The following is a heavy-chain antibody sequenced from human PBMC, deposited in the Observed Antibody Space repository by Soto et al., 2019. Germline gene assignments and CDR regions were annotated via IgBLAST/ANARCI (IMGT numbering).Heavy chain of an antibody. CDR3: ARVPYSSSWYYFDY. V-gene: IGHV4-59*01. J-gene: IGHJ4*02. D-gene: IGHD6-13*01. Sequence: SETLSLTCTVSGGSISSYYWSWIRQPPGKGLEWIGYIYYSGSTNYNPSLKSRVTISVDTSKNQFSLKLSSVTAADTAVYYCARVPYSSSWYYFDYWGQGTLVTVSS. CDR1: GGSISSYY. CDR2: IYYSGST.